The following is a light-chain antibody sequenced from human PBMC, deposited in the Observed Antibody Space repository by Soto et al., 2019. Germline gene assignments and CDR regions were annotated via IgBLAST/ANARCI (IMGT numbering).Light chain of an antibody. CDR3: QQYETFSGT. Sequence: DIQMTQSPSTLSASVGDRVTITCRASQSLSHWLAWFQQKPGEAPKLLIYDASALPRGVPSRFSGSGSGTKFTLTIASLQPDDFATYYCQQYETFSGTFGPGTKVDIK. V-gene: IGKV1-5*01. CDR2: DAS. J-gene: IGKJ1*01. CDR1: QSLSHW.